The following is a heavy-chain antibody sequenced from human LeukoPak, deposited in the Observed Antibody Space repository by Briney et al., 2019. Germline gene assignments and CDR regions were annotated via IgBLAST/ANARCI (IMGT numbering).Heavy chain of an antibody. J-gene: IGHJ4*02. CDR1: GLPHSSIY. D-gene: IGHD4-23*01. Sequence: QPGVSLRLSCAASGLPHSSIYTSWASQPPGKGLEWVAVIYSGGSTYYADSVKGRFTISRDNSKNTLYLQMNSLRAEDTAGYYCARVGGTMHYWGQGTLVTVSS. CDR2: IYSGGST. CDR3: ARVGGTMHY. V-gene: IGHV3-53*01.